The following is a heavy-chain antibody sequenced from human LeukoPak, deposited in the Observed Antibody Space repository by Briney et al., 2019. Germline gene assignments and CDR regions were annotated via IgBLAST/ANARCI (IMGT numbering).Heavy chain of an antibody. CDR3: AREQGRITIFGVVNSYYYYGMDV. V-gene: IGHV1-69*13. CDR1: GGTFSSYA. D-gene: IGHD3-3*01. Sequence: SVQVSCKASGGTFSSYAISWVRQAPGQGLGWMGGIIPIFGTANYAQKFQGRVTITADESTSTAYMELSSLRSEDTAVYYCAREQGRITIFGVVNSYYYYGMDVWGQGTTVTVSS. J-gene: IGHJ6*02. CDR2: IIPIFGTA.